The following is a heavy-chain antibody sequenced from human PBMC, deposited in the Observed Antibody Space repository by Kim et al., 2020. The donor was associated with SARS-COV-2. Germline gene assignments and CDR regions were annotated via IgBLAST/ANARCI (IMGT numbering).Heavy chain of an antibody. Sequence: SETLSLTCAVYGGSFSGYYWSWIRQPPGKGLEWVGEINHSGSTNYNRSLKSRVTITVDTSKNQSSMKLSSVPAADAAVYYCARAGFPPPKGVIIGIDYWGQGTLVTVSS. CDR3: ARAGFPPPKGVIIGIDY. CDR2: INHSGST. V-gene: IGHV4-34*01. D-gene: IGHD3-10*01. J-gene: IGHJ4*02. CDR1: GGSFSGYY.